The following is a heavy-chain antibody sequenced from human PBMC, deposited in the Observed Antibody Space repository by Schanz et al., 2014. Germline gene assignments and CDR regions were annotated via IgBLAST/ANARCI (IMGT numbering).Heavy chain of an antibody. CDR2: IKQDGSEK. CDR3: ARVLGSETLRNFDWTDYNYYGMDV. D-gene: IGHD3-9*01. Sequence: VQLVESGGGLIQPGGSLRLSCAASGFTVSSNYMSWVRQAPGKGPEWVANIKQDGSEKYYVDSVKGRFTISRDNAKNSLYLQMNSLRAEDTAVYHCARVLGSETLRNFDWTDYNYYGMDVWGQGTTVTVSS. J-gene: IGHJ6*02. V-gene: IGHV3-7*01. CDR1: GFTVSSNY.